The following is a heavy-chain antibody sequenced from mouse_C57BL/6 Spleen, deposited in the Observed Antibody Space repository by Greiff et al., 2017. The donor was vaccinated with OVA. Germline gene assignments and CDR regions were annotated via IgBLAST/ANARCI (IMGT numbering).Heavy chain of an antibody. J-gene: IGHJ4*01. V-gene: IGHV1-78*01. CDR1: GYTFTDHT. D-gene: IGHD1-1*02. CDR2: IYPRDGSN. Sequence: QVQLKQSDAELVKPGASVKISCKVSGYTFTDHTIHWMKQRPEQGLEWIGYIYPRDGSNTYNEKLKGKATLTADKSSSTVYMQLNSLTAEDSAVYFCARSGVGLYAMDYWGQGTSVTVSS. CDR3: ARSGVGLYAMDY.